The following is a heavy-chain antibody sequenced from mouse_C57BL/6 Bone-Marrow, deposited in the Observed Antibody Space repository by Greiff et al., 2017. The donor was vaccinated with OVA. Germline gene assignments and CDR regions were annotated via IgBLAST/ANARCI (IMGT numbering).Heavy chain of an antibody. Sequence: QVQLQQPGPELVKPGASVKISCKASGYSFTSYYIHWVKQRPGQGLEWIGWIYPGSGNTKYNEKFKGKATLTEDTSSSTAYMQLSSLTSEDSAVYYCARWLRRTLGKAMDYWGQGTSVTVSS. CDR3: ARWLRRTLGKAMDY. J-gene: IGHJ4*01. V-gene: IGHV1-66*01. CDR2: IYPGSGNT. CDR1: GYSFTSYY. D-gene: IGHD2-2*01.